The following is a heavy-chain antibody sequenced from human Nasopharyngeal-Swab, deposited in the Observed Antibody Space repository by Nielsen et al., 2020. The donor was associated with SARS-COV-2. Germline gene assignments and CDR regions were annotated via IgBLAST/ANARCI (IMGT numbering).Heavy chain of an antibody. V-gene: IGHV4-34*01. D-gene: IGHD1-14*01. Sequence: SETLSLTCSVSGGSLSKYHWSWIRQAPGKGLEWIGEINRSGTTNYNPSLKSRVSISIDMSENQISLKLKMTSVTAADTAVYYCGTVAVSEDWGQGSLVTVSS. J-gene: IGHJ4*02. CDR2: INRSGTT. CDR1: GGSLSKYH. CDR3: GTVAVSED.